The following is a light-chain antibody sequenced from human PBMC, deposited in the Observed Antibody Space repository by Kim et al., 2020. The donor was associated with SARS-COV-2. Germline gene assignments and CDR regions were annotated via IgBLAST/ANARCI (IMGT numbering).Light chain of an antibody. CDR3: QQCDSLPWT. Sequence: ASVGDRVNITCQASQDINKYLNWYQQKPGKAPKVLIYDASSLATEVPSRFSGSGSGADFTLTISSLRPEDIATYYCQQCDSLPWTFGQGTKVDIK. V-gene: IGKV1-33*01. J-gene: IGKJ1*01. CDR1: QDINKY. CDR2: DAS.